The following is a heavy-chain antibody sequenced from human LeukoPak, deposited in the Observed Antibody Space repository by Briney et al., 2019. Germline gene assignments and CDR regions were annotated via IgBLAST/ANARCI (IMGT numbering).Heavy chain of an antibody. D-gene: IGHD2-2*02. V-gene: IGHV3-21*01. Sequence: PGGSLRLSCAASGFTFSSYSMNWVRQAPGKGLEWVSSISSSSSYIYYADSVKGRFTISRDNAKNSLYLQMNSLRAEDTAVYYCARDLQVGVPAALHDYWGQGTLVTVSS. CDR2: ISSSSSYI. CDR1: GFTFSSYS. J-gene: IGHJ4*02. CDR3: ARDLQVGVPAALHDY.